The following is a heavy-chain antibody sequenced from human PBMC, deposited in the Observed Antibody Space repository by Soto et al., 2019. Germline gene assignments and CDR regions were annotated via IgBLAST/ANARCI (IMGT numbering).Heavy chain of an antibody. D-gene: IGHD2-21*01. CDR1: GGPLSSYY. CDR2: IYYSGST. V-gene: IGHV4-59*01. Sequence: SETLSLTCTVSGGPLSSYYWSWIRQPPGKGLEWIGYIYYSGSTNYNPSLKSRVTISVDTSKNQFSLKLSSVTAEDTAVYCCARSDCGYWGQGTLDT. CDR3: ARSDCGY. J-gene: IGHJ4*02.